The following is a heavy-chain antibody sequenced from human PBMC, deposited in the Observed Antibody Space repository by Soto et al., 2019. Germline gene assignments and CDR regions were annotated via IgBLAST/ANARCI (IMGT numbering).Heavy chain of an antibody. D-gene: IGHD4-17*01. J-gene: IGHJ4*02. V-gene: IGHV1-18*04. CDR2: ISGYSGNA. Sequence: QVQVMQPGAEGKKPGDSVKVSCKTSGYIFSDYGINWVRQAPGQGLEWMGWISGYSGNANLAQKFQGRVTMTTDTSTRTAYMELRRLRSDDTAVYYCAKRTSGTTWGESDYWGQGTLVTVSS. CDR1: GYIFSDYG. CDR3: AKRTSGTTWGESDY.